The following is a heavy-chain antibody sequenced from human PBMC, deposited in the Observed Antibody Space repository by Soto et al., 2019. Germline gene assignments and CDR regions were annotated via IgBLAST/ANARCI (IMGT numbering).Heavy chain of an antibody. V-gene: IGHV4-59*01. CDR3: ARYSGEGVAGCKLDY. J-gene: IGHJ4*02. Sequence: SETLSLTCTVSGGSISSNYWTWIRQPPGKGLEWIGYVYNSGSTNYKPSLKSLVTISEDTSKSQFSLKVNSMTAADTAVYYCARYSGEGVAGCKLDYWGEVTLVTL. CDR1: GGSISSNY. CDR2: VYNSGST. D-gene: IGHD2-15*01.